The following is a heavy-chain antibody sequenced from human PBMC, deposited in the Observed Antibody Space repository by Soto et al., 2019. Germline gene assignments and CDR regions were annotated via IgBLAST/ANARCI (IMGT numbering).Heavy chain of an antibody. Sequence: SETLSLTCTVSGGSISSGACYWSWIRQHPGRGLEWIGHIYYSGSTFYNSSLKSRVTISVDTSKNQFSLKLSSVTAADTAVYYCARVYCSGGSCYRFDYWGQGTLVTVPS. CDR2: IYYSGST. CDR3: ARVYCSGGSCYRFDY. V-gene: IGHV4-31*03. D-gene: IGHD2-15*01. J-gene: IGHJ4*02. CDR1: GGSISSGACY.